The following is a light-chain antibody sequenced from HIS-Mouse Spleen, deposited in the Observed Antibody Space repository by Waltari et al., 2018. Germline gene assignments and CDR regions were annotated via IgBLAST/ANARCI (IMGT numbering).Light chain of an antibody. CDR1: ALPKKY. J-gene: IGLJ2*01. CDR2: EDS. Sequence: SYELTQPPSVSVSPGQTARITCSGDALPKKYAYWYQQKSGRAPVLVIYEDSKRPSGVPEGLSGSSSGTMATLTISGAQVEDEADYYCYSTDSSGNHRVFGGGTKLTVL. V-gene: IGLV3-10*01. CDR3: YSTDSSGNHRV.